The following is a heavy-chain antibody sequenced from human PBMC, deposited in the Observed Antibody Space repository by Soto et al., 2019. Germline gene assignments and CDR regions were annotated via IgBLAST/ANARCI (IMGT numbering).Heavy chain of an antibody. D-gene: IGHD6-13*01. V-gene: IGHV3-9*01. CDR1: GFTFDDYA. Sequence: GGSLRLSCAASGFTFDDYAMHWVRQAPGKGLEWVSGISWNSGSIGYADSVKGRFTISRDNAKNSLYLQMNSLRAEDTALYYCAKDFQIIAAAEGPDYWGQGTLVTVSS. J-gene: IGHJ4*02. CDR3: AKDFQIIAAAEGPDY. CDR2: ISWNSGSI.